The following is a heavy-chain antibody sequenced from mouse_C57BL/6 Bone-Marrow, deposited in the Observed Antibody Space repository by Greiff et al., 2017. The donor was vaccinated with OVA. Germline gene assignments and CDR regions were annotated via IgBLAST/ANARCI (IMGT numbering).Heavy chain of an antibody. CDR1: GFTFSSYA. J-gene: IGHJ3*01. CDR2: ISDGGSYT. V-gene: IGHV5-4*01. CDR3: ERENYGSSWGFAY. D-gene: IGHD1-1*01. Sequence: EVMLVESGGGLVKPGGSLKLSCAASGFTFSSYAMSWVRQTPEKRLEWVATISDGGSYTYYPDNVKGRFTISRDNAKNNLYLQMSHLKSEDTAMYYCERENYGSSWGFAYWGQGTMVTVSA.